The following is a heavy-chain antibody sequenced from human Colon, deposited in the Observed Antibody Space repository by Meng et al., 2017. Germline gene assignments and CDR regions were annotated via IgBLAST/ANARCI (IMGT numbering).Heavy chain of an antibody. CDR1: GFTFSSYA. CDR3: AREGRLSNPFSYYYYGMDV. D-gene: IGHD2-15*01. J-gene: IGHJ6*02. Sequence: GESLKISCAASGFTFSSYAMHWVRQAPGKGLEWVAVISYDGSNKYYADSVKGRFTISRDNSKNTLYLQMNSLRAEDTAVYYCAREGRLSNPFSYYYYGMDVWGQGTTVTVSS. CDR2: ISYDGSNK. V-gene: IGHV3-30*04.